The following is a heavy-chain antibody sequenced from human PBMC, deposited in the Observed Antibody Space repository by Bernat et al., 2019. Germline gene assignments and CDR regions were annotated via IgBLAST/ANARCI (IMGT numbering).Heavy chain of an antibody. J-gene: IGHJ4*02. CDR3: AHSEGLGTSIAARAAKFDY. CDR1: GFSLSTSGVG. D-gene: IGHD6-6*01. V-gene: IGHV2-5*02. Sequence: QITLKESGPTLVKPTQTLTLTCTFSGFSLSTSGVGVGWIRQPPGKALEWLALIYWDDDKRYSPSLKSRLTITKDTSKNQVVLTMTNMDPVDTATYYCAHSEGLGTSIAARAAKFDYWGKGTLVTVSS. CDR2: IYWDDDK.